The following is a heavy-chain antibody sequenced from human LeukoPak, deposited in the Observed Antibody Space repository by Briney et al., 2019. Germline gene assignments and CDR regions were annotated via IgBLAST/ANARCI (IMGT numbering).Heavy chain of an antibody. J-gene: IGHJ5*02. D-gene: IGHD3-3*01. CDR2: IWYDGSNK. CDR3: ARDPGLRFLEWFLDP. CDR1: GFTFSSYG. V-gene: IGHV3-33*01. Sequence: GRSLRLSCAASGFTFSSYGMHWVRQAPGKGLEWVAVIWYDGSNKYYADSVKGRFTISRDNSKNTLYLQMNSLRAEDTAVYCCARDPGLRFLEWFLDPWGQGTLVTVSS.